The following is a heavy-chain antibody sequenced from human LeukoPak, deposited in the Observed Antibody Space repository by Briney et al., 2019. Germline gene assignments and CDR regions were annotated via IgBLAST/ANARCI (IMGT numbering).Heavy chain of an antibody. CDR2: MDPNSGNT. J-gene: IGHJ4*02. Sequence: ASVKVSCKASGYTFTSYDINWVRQATGQGLEWMGRMDPNSGNTGYAQKFQGRVTMTRNTSISTAYMELSSLRSEDTAVYYCARSRRYSSSSDYWGQGTLVTVSS. CDR3: ARSRRYSSSSDY. CDR1: GYTFTSYD. V-gene: IGHV1-8*01. D-gene: IGHD6-6*01.